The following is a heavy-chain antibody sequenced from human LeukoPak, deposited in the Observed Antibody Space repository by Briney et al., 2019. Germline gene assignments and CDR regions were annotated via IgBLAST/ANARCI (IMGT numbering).Heavy chain of an antibody. CDR1: GFTFSSYS. CDR2: ISSSSSYI. J-gene: IGHJ3*02. V-gene: IGHV3-21*01. D-gene: IGHD3-22*01. Sequence: PGGSPRLSCAASGFTFSSYSMNWVRQAPGKGLESASSISSSSSYIYYADSVKGRFTISRDNAKNSLYLQMNSLRAEDTAVYYCARTLINYDSSGYYAFDAFDIWGQGTMVTVSS. CDR3: ARTLINYDSSGYYAFDAFDI.